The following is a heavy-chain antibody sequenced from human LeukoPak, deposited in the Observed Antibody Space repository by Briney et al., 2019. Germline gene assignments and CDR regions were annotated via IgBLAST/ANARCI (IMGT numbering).Heavy chain of an antibody. J-gene: IGHJ4*03. D-gene: IGHD6-13*01. CDR2: ISYDEST. CDR1: GFTFSTYA. CDR3: ARDTYGSSWSPLSF. Sequence: GGSLRLSCAASGFTFSTYALDWVRQAPGKGLEWVGLISYDESTSYADSVKGRFTISRENSRDTLYLQMDSLRPEDTAVYLCARDTYGSSWSPLSFRGHGTLVTVSS. V-gene: IGHV3-30*01.